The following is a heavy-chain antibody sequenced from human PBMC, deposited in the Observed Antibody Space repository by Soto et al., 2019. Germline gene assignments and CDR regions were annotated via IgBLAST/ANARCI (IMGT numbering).Heavy chain of an antibody. CDR1: GYTLTSYS. Sequence: QVQLVQSGAEVKKPGASVRVSCKASGYTLTSYSMHWVRQAPGQGLEWMGIINPSGDNLRYAQNFQGRVTMTRDTSTSTVYLELSSLRSEDTAIYYCARDPQGYCSGGRCYHFDYWGQGTLVTVSS. V-gene: IGHV1-46*01. D-gene: IGHD2-15*01. CDR3: ARDPQGYCSGGRCYHFDY. CDR2: INPSGDNL. J-gene: IGHJ4*02.